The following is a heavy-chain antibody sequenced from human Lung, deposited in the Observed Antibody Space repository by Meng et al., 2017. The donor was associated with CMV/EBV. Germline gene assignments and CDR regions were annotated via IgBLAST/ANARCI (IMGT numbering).Heavy chain of an antibody. Sequence: GGSLRLSCAASGFSVSSNYMTWVRQAPGKGREWVPVIYAGGRTYYADPVKGRFTISKDNSENTVYLEMNSLGAEDTTVYYCARAPRGNGGKLYYFDHWGQGXLVTVSS. V-gene: IGHV3-53*01. J-gene: IGHJ4*02. CDR3: ARAPRGNGGKLYYFDH. CDR2: IYAGGRT. D-gene: IGHD4-23*01. CDR1: GFSVSSNY.